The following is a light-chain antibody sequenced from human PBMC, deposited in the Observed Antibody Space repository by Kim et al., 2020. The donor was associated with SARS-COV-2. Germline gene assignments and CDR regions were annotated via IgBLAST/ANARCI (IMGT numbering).Light chain of an antibody. CDR1: SGSIASNY. V-gene: IGLV6-57*03. J-gene: IGLJ2*01. Sequence: KTITISCTRSSGSIASNYVQWYQLRPGSAPTTVIYEDNQRPSGVPDRCSGSIDSSSNSASLTISGLKAEDEADYYGQSYDSSNPVVFGGGTQLTVL. CDR2: EDN. CDR3: QSYDSSNPVV.